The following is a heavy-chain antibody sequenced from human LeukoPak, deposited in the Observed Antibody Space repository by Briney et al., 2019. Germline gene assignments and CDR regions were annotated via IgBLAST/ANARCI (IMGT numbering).Heavy chain of an antibody. CDR3: ARLSGTHYDAIDY. D-gene: IGHD1-14*01. Sequence: SETLSLTCTVSGGSIRSSYYYWGWLRQPPGKGLEWIGSIYYNGGAYYNPSLKSRVTISVDTSKNQFSLKLSSVTAADMAVYYCARLSGTHYDAIDYWGQGTLVTVSS. CDR1: GGSIRSSYYY. V-gene: IGHV4-39*01. CDR2: IYYNGGA. J-gene: IGHJ4*02.